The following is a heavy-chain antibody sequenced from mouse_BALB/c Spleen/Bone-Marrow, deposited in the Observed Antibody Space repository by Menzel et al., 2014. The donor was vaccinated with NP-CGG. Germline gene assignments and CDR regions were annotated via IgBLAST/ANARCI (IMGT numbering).Heavy chain of an antibody. D-gene: IGHD2-4*01. CDR2: INPSTGYT. CDR1: GYTFTSYW. CDR3: ARDDYDAIDY. J-gene: IGHJ3*01. V-gene: IGHV1-7*01. Sequence: VQLQQSGAELAKPGASVKMSCKASGYTFTSYWMHWVKQRPGQGLEWIVYINPSTGYTEYNQKFKDKATLTAVKSSTTTYMQLRSLTSEDSAVYYCARDDYDAIDYWGQGTLVTVSA.